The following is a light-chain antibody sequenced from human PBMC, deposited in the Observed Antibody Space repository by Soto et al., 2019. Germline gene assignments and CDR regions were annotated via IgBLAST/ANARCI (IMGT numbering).Light chain of an antibody. CDR2: DVN. V-gene: IGLV2-14*03. Sequence: QSVLTQPASGSGSPGQPITFSCTGTSSDVGGYNFVSWYQHHPGKAPKLTIYDVNNRPSGVSNRFSGSKSGNTASLTISGLQAEDEADYYCSSYTSGSTLVFGTGTKVTVL. CDR1: SSDVGGYNF. J-gene: IGLJ1*01. CDR3: SSYTSGSTLV.